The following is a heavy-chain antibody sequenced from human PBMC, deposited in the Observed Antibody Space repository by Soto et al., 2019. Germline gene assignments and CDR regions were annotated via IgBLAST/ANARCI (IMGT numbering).Heavy chain of an antibody. J-gene: IGHJ4*02. V-gene: IGHV3-30-3*01. D-gene: IGHD2-15*01. Sequence: QVQLVESGGGVVQPGRSLRLSCAASGFTFSSYAMHWVRQAPGKGLEWVAVISYDGSNKYYADSVKGRFTISRDNSKNTLYLQMNSLRAEDTAVYYCARVHLGYCSGGSCYYFDYWGQGTLVTVSS. CDR2: ISYDGSNK. CDR1: GFTFSSYA. CDR3: ARVHLGYCSGGSCYYFDY.